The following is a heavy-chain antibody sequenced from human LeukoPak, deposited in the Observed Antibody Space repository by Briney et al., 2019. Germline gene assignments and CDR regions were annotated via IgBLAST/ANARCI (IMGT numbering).Heavy chain of an antibody. CDR2: INHSGST. V-gene: IGHV4-34*01. CDR3: ARDRAAVGIFDY. J-gene: IGHJ4*02. D-gene: IGHD6-13*01. CDR1: GGSSSGYY. Sequence: KASETLSLTCAVYGGSSSGYYWSWIRQPPGKGLEWIGEINHSGSTNYNPSLKSRVTISVDTSKNQFSLKLSSVTAADTAVYYCARDRAAVGIFDYWGQGTLVIVSS.